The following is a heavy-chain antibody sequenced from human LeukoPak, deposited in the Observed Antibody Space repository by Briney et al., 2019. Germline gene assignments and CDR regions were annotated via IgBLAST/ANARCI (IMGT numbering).Heavy chain of an antibody. J-gene: IGHJ6*02. V-gene: IGHV3-21*01. CDR3: ARRLGATLDYGMDV. Sequence: PGGSLRLSCAASGFTFSSYSMTWVRQAPGKGLEWVSSISSSSSYIYYADSVKGRFTISRDNAKNSLYLQMNSLRVEDTAVYYCARRLGATLDYGMDVWGQGTTVTVSS. CDR1: GFTFSSYS. CDR2: ISSSSSYI. D-gene: IGHD1-26*01.